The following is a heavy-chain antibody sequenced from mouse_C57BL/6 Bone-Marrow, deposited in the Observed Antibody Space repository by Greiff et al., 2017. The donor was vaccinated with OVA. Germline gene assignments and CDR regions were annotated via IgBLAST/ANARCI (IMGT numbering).Heavy chain of an antibody. Sequence: VQLQQSGAELARPGASVKMSCKASGYTFTSYTMHWVKQRPGQGLEWIGYINPSSGYTKYNQKFKDKATLTADKSSSTAYMQLSSLTSEDSAVYYCARSTSHGSSSLAYWGTGTLVTVSA. CDR2: INPSSGYT. D-gene: IGHD1-1*01. V-gene: IGHV1-4*01. CDR3: ARSTSHGSSSLAY. J-gene: IGHJ3*01. CDR1: GYTFTSYT.